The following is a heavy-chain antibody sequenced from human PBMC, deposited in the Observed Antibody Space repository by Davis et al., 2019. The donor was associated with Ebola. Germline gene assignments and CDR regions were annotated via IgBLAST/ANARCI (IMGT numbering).Heavy chain of an antibody. D-gene: IGHD1/OR15-1a*01. Sequence: AASVKVSCKASGYTFTDYYMHWVRQAPGQGLEWMGWINPHNGNTNYAQNVQGRVTITRDTSASTAYLELRSLRTEDTAVYYCARDPWEQYFDYWGQGSLVTVSS. CDR2: INPHNGNT. V-gene: IGHV1-3*01. CDR1: GYTFTDYY. CDR3: ARDPWEQYFDY. J-gene: IGHJ4*02.